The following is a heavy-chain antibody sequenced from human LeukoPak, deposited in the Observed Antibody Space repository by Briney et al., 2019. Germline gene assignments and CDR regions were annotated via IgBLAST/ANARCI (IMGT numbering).Heavy chain of an antibody. Sequence: QPGRSLRLSCAASGFTFSSYGMHWVRQAPGKGLEWVAVISYDGSIKYYADSVKGRFTISRDNSKNTLYLQMNSLRAEDTAVYYCAKPIYGYCVFCGGLDYWGQGTLVTVSS. D-gene: IGHD5-18*01. CDR3: AKPIYGYCVFCGGLDY. CDR2: ISYDGSIK. CDR1: GFTFSSYG. V-gene: IGHV3-30*18. J-gene: IGHJ4*02.